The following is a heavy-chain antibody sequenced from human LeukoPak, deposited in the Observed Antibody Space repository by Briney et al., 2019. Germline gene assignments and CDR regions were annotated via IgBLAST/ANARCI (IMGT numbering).Heavy chain of an antibody. D-gene: IGHD3-3*01. Sequence: SETLSLTCTVSGGSISSYYWSWIRQPPGKGLEWIGYIYYSGSTNYNPSLKSRVTISVDTSKNQFSLKLSSVTAADTAVYYCASTYYDFWSGYYYDYWXQGTLVTVSS. CDR1: GGSISSYY. V-gene: IGHV4-59*01. CDR3: ASTYYDFWSGYYYDY. J-gene: IGHJ4*02. CDR2: IYYSGST.